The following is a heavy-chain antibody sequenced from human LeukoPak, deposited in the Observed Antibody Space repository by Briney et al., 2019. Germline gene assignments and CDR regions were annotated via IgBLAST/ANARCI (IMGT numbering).Heavy chain of an antibody. D-gene: IGHD6-19*01. V-gene: IGHV4-59*08. CDR1: DGSISSYY. Sequence: SETLSLTCTVSDGSISSYYWSWIRQPPGKGLEWIGYIYYSGSTNYNPSLKSRVTISVDTSKNQFSLKLSSVTAADTAVYYCARHLPTAAGTFYYYYGMDVWGQGTTVTVSS. J-gene: IGHJ6*02. CDR2: IYYSGST. CDR3: ARHLPTAAGTFYYYYGMDV.